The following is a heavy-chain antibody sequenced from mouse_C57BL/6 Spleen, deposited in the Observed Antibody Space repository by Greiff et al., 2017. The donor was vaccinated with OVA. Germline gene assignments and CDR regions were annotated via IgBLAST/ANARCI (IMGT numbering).Heavy chain of an antibody. Sequence: QVQLQQSGAELVRPGASVKLSCKASGYTFTDYYINWVKQRPGQGLEWIARLYPGSGNTYYNEKFKGKATLTAEKSSSTAYMQLSSLTSEDSAVYFCAATTVVATDYAMDYWGQGTSVTVSS. CDR1: GYTFTDYY. CDR2: LYPGSGNT. D-gene: IGHD1-1*01. CDR3: AATTVVATDYAMDY. V-gene: IGHV1-76*01. J-gene: IGHJ4*01.